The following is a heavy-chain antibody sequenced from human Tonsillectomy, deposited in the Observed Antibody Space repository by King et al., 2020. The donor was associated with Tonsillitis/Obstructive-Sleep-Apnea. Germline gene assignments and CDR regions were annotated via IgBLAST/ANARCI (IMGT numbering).Heavy chain of an antibody. J-gene: IGHJ4*02. CDR2: IKSKTDGGTT. CDR3: TTGCAYCPNGVCYKSTYYFDY. D-gene: IGHD2-8*01. V-gene: IGHV3-15*01. CDR1: GFTFSNAL. Sequence: QLVQSGGGLVKPGGSLRLSCAASGFTFSNALMSWVRQAPGKGLEWVGRIKSKTDGGTTDYAAPVKGRFTISRDDSKNTLYLQMNSLKTEDTAVYYCTTGCAYCPNGVCYKSTYYFDYWGQGTLVTVSS.